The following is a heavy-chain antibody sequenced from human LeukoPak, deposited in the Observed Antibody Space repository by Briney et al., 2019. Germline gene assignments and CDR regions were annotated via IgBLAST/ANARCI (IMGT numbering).Heavy chain of an antibody. Sequence: SGRSLRLSCAASGFTFSSYGMHWVRQAPGKGLGWVAVIWYDGSNKYYADSVKGRFTISRDNSKNTLYLQMNSLRAEDTAVYYCAKGGCSGGSCYNDFDYWGQGTLVTVSS. CDR3: AKGGCSGGSCYNDFDY. D-gene: IGHD2-15*01. CDR1: GFTFSSYG. J-gene: IGHJ4*02. CDR2: IWYDGSNK. V-gene: IGHV3-33*06.